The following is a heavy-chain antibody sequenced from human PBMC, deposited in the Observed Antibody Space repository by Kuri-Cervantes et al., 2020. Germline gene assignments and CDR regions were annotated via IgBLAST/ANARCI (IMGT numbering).Heavy chain of an antibody. J-gene: IGHJ3*02. V-gene: IGHV4-34*01. CDR2: INHSGST. CDR3: ARDGSGDYVNAFDI. D-gene: IGHD4-17*01. CDR1: GGSFSGYY. Sequence: SQTLSLTCAVYGGSFSGYYWSWIRQPPGKGLEWIGEINHSGSTNYNPSLKSRVTISVDTSKNQFSLKLSSVTAADTAVYYCARDGSGDYVNAFDIRGQGTMVTVSS.